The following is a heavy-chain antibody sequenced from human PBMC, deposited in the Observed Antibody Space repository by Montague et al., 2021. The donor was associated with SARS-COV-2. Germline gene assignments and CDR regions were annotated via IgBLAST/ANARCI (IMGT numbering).Heavy chain of an antibody. Sequence: SLRLSCAASGFTFSSYSMNWVRQAPGKGLEWVSSISSSSSYIYYADSVKGRFTISRDNAKNSLYLQMNSLRAEDTAMYYCARDWENWNYFPMYYFDYGGQGAPVAVSS. CDR1: GFTFSSYS. D-gene: IGHD1-7*01. CDR2: ISSSSSYI. J-gene: IGHJ4*01. V-gene: IGHV3-21*01. CDR3: ARDWENWNYFPMYYFDY.